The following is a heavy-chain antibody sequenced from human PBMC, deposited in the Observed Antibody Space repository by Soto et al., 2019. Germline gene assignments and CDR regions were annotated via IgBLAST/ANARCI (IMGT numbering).Heavy chain of an antibody. CDR1: GFTFSSYG. CDR2: IWYDGSNK. CDR3: AREKNYDILTGYYIVHYYYGMDV. Sequence: QVQLVESGGGVVQPGRSLRLSCAASGFTFSSYGMHWVRQAPGKGLEWVAVIWYDGSNKYYAGSVKGRFTISRDNSKNXVYLQMNSMRPEDTAVYYCAREKNYDILTGYYIVHYYYGMDVWGQGTTVTVSS. D-gene: IGHD3-9*01. J-gene: IGHJ6*02. V-gene: IGHV3-33*01.